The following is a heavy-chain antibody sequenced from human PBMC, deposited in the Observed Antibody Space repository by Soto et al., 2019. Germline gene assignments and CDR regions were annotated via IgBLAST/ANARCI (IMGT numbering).Heavy chain of an antibody. CDR2: ISWNSGSI. CDR1: GFTFDDYA. J-gene: IGHJ6*03. D-gene: IGHD3-10*01. Sequence: EVQLVESGGGLVQPGRSLRLSCAASGFTFDDYAMHWVRQAPGKGLEWVSGISWNSGSIGYADSVKGRFTISRDNAKNSLYLQMNSLXXXXXXXYYXXXXXXXXXLRSGDYYMDVWGKGTTVTVSS. V-gene: IGHV3-9*01. CDR3: XXXXXXXXLRSGDYYMDV.